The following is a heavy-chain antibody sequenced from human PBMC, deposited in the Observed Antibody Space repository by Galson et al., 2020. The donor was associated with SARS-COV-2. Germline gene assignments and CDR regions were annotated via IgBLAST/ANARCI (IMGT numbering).Heavy chain of an antibody. D-gene: IGHD3-3*01. V-gene: IGHV4-34*01. Sequence: SETLSLTCAVYGGSFSGYYWSWIRQPPGKGLEWIGEINHSGSTNYNPSLQSRVTISVDTSKNQFSLKLSSVTAADTAVYYCARAYITIFGVVIRNRKYNWFDPWGQGTLVTVSS. CDR2: INHSGST. CDR1: GGSFSGYY. CDR3: ARAYITIFGVVIRNRKYNWFDP. J-gene: IGHJ5*02.